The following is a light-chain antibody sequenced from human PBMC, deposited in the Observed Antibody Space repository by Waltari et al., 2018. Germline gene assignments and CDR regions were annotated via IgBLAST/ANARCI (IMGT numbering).Light chain of an antibody. CDR2: KAS. V-gene: IGKV1-5*03. CDR1: QSINAW. CDR3: QQYYNDWT. Sequence: DIQMTQSPSTLSASVGDRVTITCRASQSINAWLAWYQQKQGKAPKLLIYKASNLESGVPSRFSGSGSGTEFTLTISSLQPGDFATYYCQQYYNDWTFGQGTKVEIK. J-gene: IGKJ1*01.